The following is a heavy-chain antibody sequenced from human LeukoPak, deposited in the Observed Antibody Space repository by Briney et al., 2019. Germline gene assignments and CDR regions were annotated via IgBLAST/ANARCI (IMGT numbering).Heavy chain of an antibody. D-gene: IGHD3-22*01. Sequence: GASVKVSCKASGYTFTIYSISWVRQAPGQGLEWMGWISAYNGNTHYAQKLQGRVTMTTDTSTSTVYMELRSLRSDDTAVYYCARGSPPRRNYDSRGYYSYYFDYWGQGTLVTVSS. V-gene: IGHV1-18*01. CDR2: ISAYNGNT. CDR3: ARGSPPRRNYDSRGYYSYYFDY. CDR1: GYTFTIYS. J-gene: IGHJ4*02.